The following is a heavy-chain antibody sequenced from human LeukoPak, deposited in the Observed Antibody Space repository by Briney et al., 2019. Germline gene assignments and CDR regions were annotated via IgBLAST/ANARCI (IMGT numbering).Heavy chain of an antibody. CDR1: GGSFSGYY. D-gene: IGHD4-11*01. J-gene: IGHJ4*02. Sequence: SETLSLTCAVYGGSFSGYYWSWIRQPPGKGLEWIGEINHSGSTNYNPSLKSRVTISVDTSKNQFSLKLSSVTAVDTAVYYCARLRLQYYFDYWGQGTLVTVPS. V-gene: IGHV4-34*01. CDR2: INHSGST. CDR3: ARLRLQYYFDY.